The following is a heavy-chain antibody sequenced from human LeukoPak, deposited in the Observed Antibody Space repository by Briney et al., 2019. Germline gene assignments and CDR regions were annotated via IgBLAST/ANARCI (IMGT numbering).Heavy chain of an antibody. CDR2: ISSTSNYI. Sequence: GGSLRLSCVASGFTFSRYSMNWVRQVPGKGLEGVSFISSTSNYIYYTDSVKGRFTISRDDAKNSVYLHMDSLGVEDTAVYYCARSPGTTLVRGVFDPWGQGTLATVSS. CDR1: GFTFSRYS. J-gene: IGHJ5*02. D-gene: IGHD3-10*01. V-gene: IGHV3-21*01. CDR3: ARSPGTTLVRGVFDP.